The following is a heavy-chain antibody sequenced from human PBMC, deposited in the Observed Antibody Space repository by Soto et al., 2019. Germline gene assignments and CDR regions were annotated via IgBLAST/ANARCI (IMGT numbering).Heavy chain of an antibody. CDR3: AKGYKVVVAGGVDP. CDR1: GFTFSSYG. Sequence: QVQLVESGGGVVQPGRSLRLSCAASGFTFSSYGMHWVRQAPGKGLELVAVISYEGSNKYYADSVKGRLTISRDNSKNTLYPHMNSLRAKDTAVYYCAKGYKVVVAGGVDPWGPGTLVTVFS. J-gene: IGHJ5*02. V-gene: IGHV3-30*18. D-gene: IGHD2-15*01. CDR2: ISYEGSNK.